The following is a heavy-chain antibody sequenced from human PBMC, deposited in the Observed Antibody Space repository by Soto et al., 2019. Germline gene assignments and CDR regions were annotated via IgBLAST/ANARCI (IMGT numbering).Heavy chain of an antibody. J-gene: IGHJ4*02. V-gene: IGHV4-31*03. CDR3: AREGDSSGSLLY. D-gene: IGHD3-22*01. Sequence: QVQLQESGPGLVKPSQTLSLTCTVSGGSISSGGYYWSWIRQHPGKGLEWMGYIYYSGSTYYNPSLKSRVTISVDTSKNQFSLKLSSVTAADTAVYYCAREGDSSGSLLYWGQGTLVTVSS. CDR2: IYYSGST. CDR1: GGSISSGGYY.